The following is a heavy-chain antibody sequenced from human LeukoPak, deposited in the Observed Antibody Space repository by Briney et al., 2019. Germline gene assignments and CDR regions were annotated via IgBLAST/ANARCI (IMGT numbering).Heavy chain of an antibody. Sequence: SGTLSLTCTVSDDSISDYYRGWIRQPPGKGLEWIGYIYYSGSTNYNPSLKSRVTISVDTSKNQFSLKLSSVTAADTAVYYCAREDRDSGYFDWGQGTLVTVSS. J-gene: IGHJ4*02. CDR2: IYYSGST. CDR1: DDSISDYY. D-gene: IGHD5-12*01. CDR3: AREDRDSGYFD. V-gene: IGHV4-59*01.